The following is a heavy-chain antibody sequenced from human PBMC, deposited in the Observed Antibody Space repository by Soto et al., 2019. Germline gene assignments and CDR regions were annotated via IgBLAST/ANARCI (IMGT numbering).Heavy chain of an antibody. CDR3: ARDSSPYYDFWSGFYTYFDY. J-gene: IGHJ4*02. V-gene: IGHV3-74*01. D-gene: IGHD3-3*01. CDR1: GFNFSSYA. Sequence: GSLSLFCGASGFNFSSYAMHWVPQAPGKGLVWVSRINSDGSSTNYADSVKGRFTISRDNAKNTLYLQMNSLRADDTAVYYCARDSSPYYDFWSGFYTYFDYWGQGALVTVSS. CDR2: INSDGSST.